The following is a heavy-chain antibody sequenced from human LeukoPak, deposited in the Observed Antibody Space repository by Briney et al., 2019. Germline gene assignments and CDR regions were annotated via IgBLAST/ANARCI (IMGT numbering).Heavy chain of an antibody. CDR3: APYSNELRHWFDP. Sequence: SGPTLVKPTQTLTLTCTISGFSLSTSGVGVGWIRQPPGKALEWLALIYWDDDKRYNPSRNSRLTITKDTSKNQVVLTMTTTGQVFTATSSPAPYSNELRHWFDPWGQGTLVTVSS. CDR1: GFSLSTSGVG. J-gene: IGHJ5*02. V-gene: IGHV2-5*02. D-gene: IGHD2/OR15-2a*01. CDR2: IYWDDDK.